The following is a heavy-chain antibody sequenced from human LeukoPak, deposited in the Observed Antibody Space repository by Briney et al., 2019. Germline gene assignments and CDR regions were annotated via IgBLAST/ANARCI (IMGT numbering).Heavy chain of an antibody. V-gene: IGHV4-38-2*02. Sequence: LETLSLTCAVSGYSISSGYYWGWIRQPPGKGLEWIGNIYHSGNTYYNPSLKSRVTISVDTSKNQFSLKLSSVTAADTAVYYCAREGYGDHYYYMDVWGKGTTVTVSS. CDR2: IYHSGNT. CDR1: GYSISSGYY. J-gene: IGHJ6*03. D-gene: IGHD4-17*01. CDR3: AREGYGDHYYYMDV.